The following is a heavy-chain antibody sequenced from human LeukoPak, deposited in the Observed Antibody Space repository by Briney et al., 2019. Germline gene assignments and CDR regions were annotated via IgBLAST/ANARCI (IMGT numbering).Heavy chain of an antibody. Sequence: AVTVSCKASGGTFSSYAISWVRQPPGQGLEWVGRIIPILGIANYAQKFQGRVTNTADKSTSTAYMELSSLRSDDTAVYYCARDGRRIAVAGTVAEWGQGTRVTVSS. D-gene: IGHD6-19*01. J-gene: IGHJ4*02. CDR3: ARDGRRIAVAGTVAE. V-gene: IGHV1-69*04. CDR2: IIPILGIA. CDR1: GGTFSSYA.